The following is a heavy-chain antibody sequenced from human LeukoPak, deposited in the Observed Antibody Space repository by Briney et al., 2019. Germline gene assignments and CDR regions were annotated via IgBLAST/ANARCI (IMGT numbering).Heavy chain of an antibody. CDR2: IYHSGST. J-gene: IGHJ6*03. D-gene: IGHD6-19*01. CDR3: ARRGRDKARLGYYYYYMDV. V-gene: IGHV4-38-2*01. Sequence: PSETLSLTCAVSGYSISSGYYWGRVRPPPGKGLEWIGSIYHSGSTYYNPSLKSRVTISVDSSKTQFSLKLSSVTAADTAVYYCARRGRDKARLGYYYYYMDVWGKGATVTVSS. CDR1: GYSISSGYY.